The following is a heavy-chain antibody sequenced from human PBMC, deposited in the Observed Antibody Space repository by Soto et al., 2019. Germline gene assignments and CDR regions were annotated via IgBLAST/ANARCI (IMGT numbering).Heavy chain of an antibody. J-gene: IGHJ4*02. D-gene: IGHD3-10*01. CDR3: ARDLDGSGSYYTDY. CDR2: ISVHNGNT. Sequence: ASVKVSCKASGYNFINYGITWVRQAPGQGLEWMGWISVHNGNTNYAQKLQGRVTMTTDTSTSTAYMELRGLRSDDTAVYYCARDLDGSGSYYTDYWGPGTLVTVSS. V-gene: IGHV1-18*01. CDR1: GYNFINYG.